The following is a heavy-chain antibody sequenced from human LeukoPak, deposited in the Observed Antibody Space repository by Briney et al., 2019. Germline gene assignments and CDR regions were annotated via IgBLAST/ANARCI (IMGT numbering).Heavy chain of an antibody. CDR3: ARVAHRGPKHIDY. J-gene: IGHJ4*02. CDR1: GFTFSDHY. V-gene: IGHV3-72*01. D-gene: IGHD1-14*01. CDR2: TRNKANSYTT. Sequence: GGSLRLSCAASGFTFSDHYMDWVRQAPGEGLEWVGRTRNKANSYTTEYAASVKGRFTISRDDSKNSLYLQMNSLKTGDTAVYYCARVAHRGPKHIDYWGQGTLVTVSS.